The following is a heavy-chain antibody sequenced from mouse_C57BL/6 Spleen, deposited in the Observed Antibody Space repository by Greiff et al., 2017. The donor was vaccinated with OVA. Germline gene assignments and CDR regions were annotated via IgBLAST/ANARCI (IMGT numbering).Heavy chain of an antibody. CDR3: AREGNYSGMDY. Sequence: EVQLQESGPGLVKPSQSLSLTCSVTGYSITSGYYWNWIRQFPGNKLEWMGYISYDGSNNYNPSLKNRISITRDTSKNQFFLKLNSVTTEDTATYYCAREGNYSGMDYWGQGTSVTVSS. J-gene: IGHJ4*01. D-gene: IGHD2-1*01. CDR1: GYSITSGYY. V-gene: IGHV3-6*01. CDR2: ISYDGSN.